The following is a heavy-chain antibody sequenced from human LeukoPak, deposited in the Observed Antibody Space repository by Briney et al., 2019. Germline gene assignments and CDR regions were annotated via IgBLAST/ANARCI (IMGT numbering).Heavy chain of an antibody. D-gene: IGHD3-10*01. CDR3: AKDLYGSEDS. CDR1: GFTLSSYA. CDR2: FSASGDTT. J-gene: IGHJ5*01. Sequence: GGSLRLSCAASGFTLSSYAMSWVPQAPGKGLEWVSTFSASGDTTYYADSVKGRFAVSRDNPKNTLYLQMNSLRAEDTAVYYCAKDLYGSEDSWGQGTLVTVSS. V-gene: IGHV3-23*01.